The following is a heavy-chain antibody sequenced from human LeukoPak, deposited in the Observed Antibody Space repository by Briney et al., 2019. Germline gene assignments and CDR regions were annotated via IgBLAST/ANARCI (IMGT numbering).Heavy chain of an antibody. J-gene: IGHJ4*02. CDR3: AKGITVMMVAPGY. D-gene: IGHD3-22*01. CDR2: IYSNNTT. CDR1: GFTVSSNY. V-gene: IGHV3-53*01. Sequence: PGGSLRLSCAASGFTVSSNYMTWVRQAPGKGLEGVSVIYSNNTTFYADSVKGRFTISREKSKNTLYLQMNSLRAEDTAVYYCAKGITVMMVAPGYWGQGTLVTVSS.